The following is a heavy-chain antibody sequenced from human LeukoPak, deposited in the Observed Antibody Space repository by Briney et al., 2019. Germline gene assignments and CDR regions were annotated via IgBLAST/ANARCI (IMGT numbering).Heavy chain of an antibody. V-gene: IGHV4-39*07. CDR1: GGSMSSSSYY. J-gene: IGHJ6*03. CDR2: IYYSGST. Sequence: SETLCLTCTVSGGSMSSSSYYWGWIRQPPGKGLEWTGSIYYSGSTYYNPSLKSRVTISVDTSKNQFSLKLSSVTAADTAVYYCARTRGSSGWLANYYYYYYMDVWGKGTTVTVSS. CDR3: ARTRGSSGWLANYYYYYYMDV. D-gene: IGHD6-19*01.